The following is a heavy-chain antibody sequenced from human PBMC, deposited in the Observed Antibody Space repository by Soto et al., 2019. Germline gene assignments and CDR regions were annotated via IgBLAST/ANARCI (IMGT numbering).Heavy chain of an antibody. D-gene: IGHD3-22*01. CDR2: ISSSGSTI. V-gene: IGHV3-48*03. CDR3: ARTDRTLDP. CDR1: GFTFSSYE. Sequence: PGVSLRLSFAASGFTFSSYEMNWLRQSPGKGLEWVSYISSSGSTIYYADSVKGRFTISRDNAKNSLYLQMNSLRAEDTAVYYCARTDRTLDPWGQGNLVTASS. J-gene: IGHJ5*02.